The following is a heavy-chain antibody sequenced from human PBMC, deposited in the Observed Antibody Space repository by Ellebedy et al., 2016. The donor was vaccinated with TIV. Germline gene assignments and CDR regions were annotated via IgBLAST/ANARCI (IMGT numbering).Heavy chain of an antibody. Sequence: GESLKISXKGSGYSFTRYWLGWVRLMPGKGLEWMGIIYPADSDTRYSPSFQGQVTISADRSISTAYLLWSSLKASDTAIYYCARPSLYSGSSRYGMDVWGQGTTVTVSS. V-gene: IGHV5-51*01. CDR1: GYSFTRYW. J-gene: IGHJ6*02. CDR3: ARPSLYSGSSRYGMDV. CDR2: IYPADSDT. D-gene: IGHD6-6*01.